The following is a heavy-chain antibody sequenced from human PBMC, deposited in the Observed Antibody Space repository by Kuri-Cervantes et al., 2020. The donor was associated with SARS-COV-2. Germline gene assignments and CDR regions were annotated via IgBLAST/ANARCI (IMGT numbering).Heavy chain of an antibody. D-gene: IGHD6-19*01. CDR3: ARGVGSSGWYPLGGYYYYYMDV. Sequence: ASVKVSCKASGYIFSNYGISWVRQAPGQGLEWLGWINPNSGGTNYAQKFQGRVTMTRDTSISTAYMELSRLRSDDTAVYYCARGVGSSGWYPLGGYYYYYMDVWGKGTTVTVSS. V-gene: IGHV1-2*02. J-gene: IGHJ6*03. CDR1: GYIFSNYG. CDR2: INPNSGGT.